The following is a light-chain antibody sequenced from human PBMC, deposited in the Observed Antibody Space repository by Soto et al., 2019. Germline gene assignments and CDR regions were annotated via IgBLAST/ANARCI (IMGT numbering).Light chain of an antibody. J-gene: IGKJ4*01. V-gene: IGKV3-20*01. CDR1: QSVSGSY. Sequence: EIVLTQSPGTLSLSPGERATLSCRASQSVSGSYLAWYQQKPGQAPRLLIYGAYSRSTAIPDRFSGSGSGTDFTLSISRLEAEAFAVYYCQQYGSSPVTFGGGTKVEIK. CDR3: QQYGSSPVT. CDR2: GAY.